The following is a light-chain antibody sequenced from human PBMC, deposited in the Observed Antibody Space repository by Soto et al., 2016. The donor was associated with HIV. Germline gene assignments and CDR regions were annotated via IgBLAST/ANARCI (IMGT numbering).Light chain of an antibody. CDR3: QQYNTFPWA. V-gene: IGKV1-5*03. Sequence: DIQLTQSPSTLSAFVGDRVTITCRAGQSISKSLAWFQEKPGTAPKLLIHKASSLQSGVPSRFGGSGSGTQFTLTINSLQPDDSATYYCQQYNTFPWAFGQGTKVQI. CDR1: QSISKS. CDR2: KAS. J-gene: IGKJ1*01.